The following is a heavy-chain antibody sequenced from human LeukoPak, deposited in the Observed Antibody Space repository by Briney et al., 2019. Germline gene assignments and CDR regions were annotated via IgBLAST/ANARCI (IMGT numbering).Heavy chain of an antibody. CDR3: AREVSYYFDY. V-gene: IGHV1-69*05. CDR1: GGTFSSYA. CDR2: IIPIFGTA. Sequence: SVKVSFKSSGGTFSSYAISWVRQAPGQGLEWMGRIIPIFGTANYAQKFQGRVTITTDESTSTAYMELSSLRSEDTAVYYCAREVSYYFDYWGQGTLVTVSS. J-gene: IGHJ4*02.